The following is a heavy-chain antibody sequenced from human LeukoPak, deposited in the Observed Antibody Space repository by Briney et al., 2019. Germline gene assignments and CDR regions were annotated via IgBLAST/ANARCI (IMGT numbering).Heavy chain of an antibody. CDR3: ARVRYGGSSDY. Sequence: SETLSLTCAVYGGSFSGYYWSWIRQPPGKGLEWIGEINHSGSTNYNPSLKGRVTISVDTSKSQFSLKLSSVTAADTAVYYCARVRYGGSSDYWGQGTLVTVSS. V-gene: IGHV4-34*01. D-gene: IGHD4-23*01. CDR1: GGSFSGYY. CDR2: INHSGST. J-gene: IGHJ4*02.